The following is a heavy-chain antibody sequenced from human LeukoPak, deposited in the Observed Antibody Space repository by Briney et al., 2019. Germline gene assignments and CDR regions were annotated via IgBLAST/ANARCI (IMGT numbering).Heavy chain of an antibody. D-gene: IGHD3-16*01. CDR2: INPNSGGT. Sequence: GASVKVSCKVSGYTLTELSMHWARQAPGQGLEWMGWINPNSGGTNYAQKFQGRVTMTRDTSISTAYMELSRLRSDDTAVYYCARMGPDAFDIWGQGTMVTVSS. CDR3: ARMGPDAFDI. V-gene: IGHV1-2*02. CDR1: GYTLTELS. J-gene: IGHJ3*02.